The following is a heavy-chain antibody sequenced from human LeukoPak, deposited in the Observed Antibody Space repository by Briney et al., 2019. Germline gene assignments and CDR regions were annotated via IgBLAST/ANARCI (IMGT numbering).Heavy chain of an antibody. CDR3: ARDLSSRALRSIFDP. CDR1: GGSISSSSYY. Sequence: SETLSLTCTVSGGSISSSSYYWGWIRQPPGKGLEWIGSIYHSGSTYYNPSLKSRVTISVDTSKNQFSLKLSSVTAADTAVYYCARDLSSRALRSIFDPWGQGTLVTVSS. CDR2: IYHSGST. J-gene: IGHJ5*02. V-gene: IGHV4-39*07.